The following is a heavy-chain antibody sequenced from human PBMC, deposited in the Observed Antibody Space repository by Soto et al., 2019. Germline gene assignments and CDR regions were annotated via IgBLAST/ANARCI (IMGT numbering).Heavy chain of an antibody. Sequence: ASVKVSCKASGYTFTSYYMHWVRQAPGQGLEWMGIINPSGGSTSYAQKFQGRVTMTRDTSTSTGYMELSSLRSEDTAVYYCARDRDTYYDTLTGYIYFYWLCQATPLFYYSGRGSLVIGSA. J-gene: IGHJ4*02. CDR1: GYTFTSYY. V-gene: IGHV1-46*03. D-gene: IGHD3-9*01. CDR2: INPSGGST. CDR3: ARDRDTYYDTLTGYIYFYWLCQATPLFYY.